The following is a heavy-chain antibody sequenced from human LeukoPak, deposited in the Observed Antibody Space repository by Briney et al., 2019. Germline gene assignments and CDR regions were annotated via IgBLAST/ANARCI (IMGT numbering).Heavy chain of an antibody. CDR3: ARTAPKSRKVVPAAFRYYYYGMDV. CDR1: GYTFTSYC. CDR2: ISAYNGNT. V-gene: IGHV1-18*01. Sequence: ASVKVSCKASGYTFTSYCISWVRQAPGQGLEWMGWISAYNGNTNYAQKLQGRVTMTTDTSTSTAYMELRSLRSDDTAVYYCARTAPKSRKVVPAAFRYYYYGMDVWGQGTTVTVSS. J-gene: IGHJ6*02. D-gene: IGHD2-2*01.